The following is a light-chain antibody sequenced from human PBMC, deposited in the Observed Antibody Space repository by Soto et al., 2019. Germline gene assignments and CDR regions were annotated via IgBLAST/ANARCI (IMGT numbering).Light chain of an antibody. CDR3: SSYTTSSTYV. CDR2: EVS. V-gene: IGLV2-14*01. Sequence: QSALTQPASVSVSPGQSITISCTGTTSDIGAYNYVSWYQQHPGKAPKLMIYEVSNRPSGVSNRFSGSKSGNTASLTISGLQAEDEADYYCSSYTTSSTYVFGTGTKVTVL. J-gene: IGLJ1*01. CDR1: TSDIGAYNY.